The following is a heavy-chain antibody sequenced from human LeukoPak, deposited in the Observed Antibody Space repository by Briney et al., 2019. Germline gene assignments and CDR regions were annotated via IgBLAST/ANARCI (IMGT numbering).Heavy chain of an antibody. CDR1: GFTFSDYY. CDR3: ARPRGCGSSRCNNFDY. J-gene: IGHJ4*02. Sequence: GGSLRLSCAASGFTFSDYYMSWIRQAPGKGLEWVSYISSSGSTIYYADSVKGRFTISRDNAKNSLYLQMNRLRAEDTAVYYCARPRGCGSSRCNNFDYWGQGTLVTVSS. V-gene: IGHV3-11*04. D-gene: IGHD2-2*01. CDR2: ISSSGSTI.